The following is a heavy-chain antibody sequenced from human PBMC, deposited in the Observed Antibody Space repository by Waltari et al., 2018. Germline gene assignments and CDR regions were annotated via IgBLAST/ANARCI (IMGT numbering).Heavy chain of an antibody. CDR3: ARGMGATTDFDY. J-gene: IGHJ4*02. Sequence: QVQLQESGPGLVKPSETLSLTCAVSGYSISSGYYWGWIRQPPGKGLEWIGSIYHSGTTYYTPSLKSRVTISVDTSKNHFSLKLSSVTAADTAVYYCARGMGATTDFDYWGQGTLVTVSS. D-gene: IGHD1-26*01. V-gene: IGHV4-38-2*01. CDR2: IYHSGTT. CDR1: GYSISSGYY.